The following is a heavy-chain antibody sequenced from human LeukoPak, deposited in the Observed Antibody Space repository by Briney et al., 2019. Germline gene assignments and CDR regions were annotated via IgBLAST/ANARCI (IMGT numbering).Heavy chain of an antibody. Sequence: GGSLRLSCAASGFTFTNYAMHWVRQTPGKGLEWVALISSDGSKNIYADPVKGRFTVSRDNSKDTLYLQMNSLRAEDTAVYYCVKGLVQTTMSYSVDYWGQGALVTVSS. CDR3: VKGLVQTTMSYSVDY. CDR2: ISSDGSKN. CDR1: GFTFTNYA. D-gene: IGHD1-1*01. V-gene: IGHV3-30*18. J-gene: IGHJ4*02.